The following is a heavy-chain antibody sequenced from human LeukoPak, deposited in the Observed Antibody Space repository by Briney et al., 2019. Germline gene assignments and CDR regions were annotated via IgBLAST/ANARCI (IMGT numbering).Heavy chain of an antibody. D-gene: IGHD4-17*01. V-gene: IGHV1-8*01. CDR3: ARGRTTVTTYY. CDR1: GYTFTSYD. J-gene: IGHJ4*02. Sequence: ASVEVSCKAPGYTFTSYDINWVRQATGQGLEWMGWMNPNSGNTGYAQKFQGRVTMTRNTSISTAHMELSSLRSEDTAVYYCARGRTTVTTYYWGQGTLVTVSS. CDR2: MNPNSGNT.